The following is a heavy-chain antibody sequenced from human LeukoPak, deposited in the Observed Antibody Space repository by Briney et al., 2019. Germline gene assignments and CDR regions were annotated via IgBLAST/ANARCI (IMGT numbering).Heavy chain of an antibody. V-gene: IGHV3-23*01. CDR2: ISGSGGNT. CDR3: AKDPRGSHNWLDP. CDR1: GFTFSSYA. J-gene: IGHJ5*02. D-gene: IGHD3-10*01. Sequence: PGGSLRLSCSASGFTFSSYAMYWVRQAPGKGLEWVSPISGSGGNTYYADSVKGLFTISRDNSKNTLYLQMNSLGVEDTAVYSCAKDPRGSHNWLDPWGQGTLVTVSS.